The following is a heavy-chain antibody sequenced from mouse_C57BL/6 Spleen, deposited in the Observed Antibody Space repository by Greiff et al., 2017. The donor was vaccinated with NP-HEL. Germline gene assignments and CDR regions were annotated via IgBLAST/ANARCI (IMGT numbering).Heavy chain of an antibody. Sequence: VQLQQSGPELVKPGASVKISCEASGYSFTDYNMNWVKQSNGKSLEWIGVINPNYGTTSYNQKFKGKATLTVDQSSSTAYMQLNSLTSEDSAVYYCARAGYGSSFAWFAYWGQGTLVTVSA. CDR2: INPNYGTT. CDR1: GYSFTDYN. CDR3: ARAGYGSSFAWFAY. D-gene: IGHD1-1*01. J-gene: IGHJ3*01. V-gene: IGHV1-39*01.